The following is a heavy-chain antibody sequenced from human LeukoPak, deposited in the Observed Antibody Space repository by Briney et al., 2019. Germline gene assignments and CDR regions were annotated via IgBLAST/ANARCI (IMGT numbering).Heavy chain of an antibody. CDR3: ARGAMGSSWYKDPGSYFDY. CDR1: GFTFSRYW. V-gene: IGHV3-74*01. CDR2: INTDGSST. J-gene: IGHJ4*02. Sequence: GGSLRLSCAASGFTFSRYWMHWVRQAPGKGLVWVSRINTDGSSTSYADSVKGRFTISRDNAKNTLYLQMNSLRAEDTAVYYCARGAMGSSWYKDPGSYFDYWGQGTLVTVSS. D-gene: IGHD6-13*01.